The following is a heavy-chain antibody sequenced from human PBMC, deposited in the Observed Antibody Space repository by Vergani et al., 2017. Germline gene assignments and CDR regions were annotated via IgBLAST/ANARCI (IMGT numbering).Heavy chain of an antibody. CDR2: IIPIFGTA. CDR3: ARGSDYDFWSGYPPVYYYYGMDV. CDR1: GGTFSSYA. Sequence: QVQLVQSGAEVKKPGSSVKVSCKASGGTFSSYAISWVRQAPGQGLEWMGGIIPIFGTANYAQKFQGRVTITADESTSTAYMELSSLRSEDTAVYYCARGSDYDFWSGYPPVYYYYGMDVWGQGTTVTVSS. J-gene: IGHJ6*02. V-gene: IGHV1-69*12. D-gene: IGHD3-3*01.